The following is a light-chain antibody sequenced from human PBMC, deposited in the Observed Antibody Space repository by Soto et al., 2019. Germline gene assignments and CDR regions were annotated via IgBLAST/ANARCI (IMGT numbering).Light chain of an antibody. V-gene: IGKV3-20*01. CDR3: QHYDSSPPYT. CDR1: RSFASSY. J-gene: IGKJ5*01. CDR2: AAS. Sequence: DNVLTQSPDTLSVSPGERATLSCRASRSFASSYLGWYQQKPGQAPRLLIYAASTRATGIPDRFSGSGSATDFTLTISRLEPEDSAVYYCQHYDSSPPYTFGQGTRLEIK.